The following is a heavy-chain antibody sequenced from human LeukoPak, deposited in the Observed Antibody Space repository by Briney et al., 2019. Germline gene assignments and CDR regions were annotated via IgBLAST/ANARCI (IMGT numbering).Heavy chain of an antibody. D-gene: IGHD3-3*01. J-gene: IGHJ3*02. V-gene: IGHV5-51*01. CDR1: GYSFTIYW. CDR3: ARRDYDFDNAFDI. CDR2: INPDDSET. Sequence: GESLKISCKGSGYSFTIYWIGWMRQMPGKGVEWMGIINPDDSETRYSPSFQGQVTISVDKSISTTYLQWSSLKASDTAMYYCARRDYDFDNAFDIWGRGTMVTVSS.